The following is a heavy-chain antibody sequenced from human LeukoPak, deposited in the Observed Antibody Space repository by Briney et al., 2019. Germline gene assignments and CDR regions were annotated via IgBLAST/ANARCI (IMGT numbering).Heavy chain of an antibody. Sequence: GGSLRLSCAASGFSLSSYWMTWVRQAPGKGLEWVANKKQDGSEKNYVDSVKGRFTISRDNAKNSLYLQMNSLRAEDTAVYYCAKDRCSNGVGCYYYYMDVWGKGTTVTISS. V-gene: IGHV3-7*01. D-gene: IGHD2-8*01. CDR2: KKQDGSEK. CDR1: GFSLSSYW. J-gene: IGHJ6*03. CDR3: AKDRCSNGVGCYYYYMDV.